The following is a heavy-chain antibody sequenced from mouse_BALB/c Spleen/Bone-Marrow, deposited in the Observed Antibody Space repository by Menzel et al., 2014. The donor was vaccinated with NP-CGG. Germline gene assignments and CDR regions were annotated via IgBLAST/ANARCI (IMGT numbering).Heavy chain of an antibody. J-gene: IGHJ4*01. V-gene: IGHV1-80*01. Sequence: VKLVESGAELVRPGSSVKISCKASGYTFSNYWMNWMKQRPGQGLEWIGQIYPGDGDTNYTGKFTGKATPTAGKSSSTAYMQLSSLTSEDSAVYFCASRGDYSYAMDYWGQGTSVTVSS. CDR3: ASRGDYSYAMDY. CDR2: IYPGDGDT. D-gene: IGHD1-1*01. CDR1: GYTFSNYW.